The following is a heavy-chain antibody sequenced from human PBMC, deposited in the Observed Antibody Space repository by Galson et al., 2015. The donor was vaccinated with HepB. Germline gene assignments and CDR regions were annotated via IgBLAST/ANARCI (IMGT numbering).Heavy chain of an antibody. J-gene: IGHJ6*03. CDR3: ARGGPYYDFWSGYFSGYYYYYMDV. CDR1: GFTFSSYW. Sequence: SLRLSCAASGFTFSSYWMSWVRQAPGKGLEWVANIKQDGSEKYYVDSVKGRFTISRDNAKNSLYLQMNSLRAEDTAVYYCARGGPYYDFWSGYFSGYYYYYMDVWGKGTTVTVSS. CDR2: IKQDGSEK. D-gene: IGHD3-3*01. V-gene: IGHV3-7*03.